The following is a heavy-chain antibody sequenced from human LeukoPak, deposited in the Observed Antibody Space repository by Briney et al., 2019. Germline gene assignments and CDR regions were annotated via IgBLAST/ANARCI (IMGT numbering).Heavy chain of an antibody. Sequence: GESLKISCKGSGYSFTSYWIGWVRQAPGQGLERMGWINPNSGGTNYAQKFQGRVTMTRDTSISTAYMELSRLRSDDTAVYYCASILEPGPRIDYYYMDVWGKGTTVTVSS. CDR3: ASILEPGPRIDYYYMDV. CDR2: INPNSGGT. D-gene: IGHD5-24*01. J-gene: IGHJ6*03. V-gene: IGHV1-2*02. CDR1: GYSFTSYW.